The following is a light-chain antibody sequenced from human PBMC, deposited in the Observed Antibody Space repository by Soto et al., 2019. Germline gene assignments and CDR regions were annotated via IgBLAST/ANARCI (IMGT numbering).Light chain of an antibody. CDR1: SSDVGGYKY. CDR2: EVS. CDR3: SSYAGSYNWV. J-gene: IGLJ3*02. Sequence: QSALTQPSSASGSPGQSVTISCTGTSSDVGGYKYVSWYQQHPGKAPRLLIYEVSKRPSGVPDRFSGSKSGNTASLTVSGLQAADEADYCCSSYAGSYNWVFGGGTKLTVL. V-gene: IGLV2-8*01.